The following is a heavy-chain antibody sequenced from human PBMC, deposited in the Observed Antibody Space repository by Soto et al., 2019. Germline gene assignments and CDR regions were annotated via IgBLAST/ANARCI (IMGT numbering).Heavy chain of an antibody. CDR1: GGSISSGGYY. J-gene: IGHJ6*02. Sequence: SETLSLTCTVSGGSISSGGYYWSWIRQHPGKGLEWIGYIYYSGSTYYNPSLKSRVTISVATSKNQFSLKLSSVTAADTAVYYCARVVTLFGVVPNPLGMDVWGQGTTVTAP. CDR3: ARVVTLFGVVPNPLGMDV. V-gene: IGHV4-31*03. CDR2: IYYSGST. D-gene: IGHD3-3*01.